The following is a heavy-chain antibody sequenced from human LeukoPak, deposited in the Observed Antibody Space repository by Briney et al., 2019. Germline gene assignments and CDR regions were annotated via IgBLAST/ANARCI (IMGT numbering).Heavy chain of an antibody. J-gene: IGHJ4*02. D-gene: IGHD5-24*01. CDR2: IIPIFGTA. CDR3: AMTSLDLITLDC. CDR1: GGTFSSYA. V-gene: IGHV1-69*13. Sequence: GASVKVSCKASGGTFSSYAISWVRQAPGQGLEWMGRIIPIFGTANSVQKFQGRVTTTADEFPSTGYMELSTLRYQDTGLYFRAMTSLDLITLDCWGQGSLVTVSS.